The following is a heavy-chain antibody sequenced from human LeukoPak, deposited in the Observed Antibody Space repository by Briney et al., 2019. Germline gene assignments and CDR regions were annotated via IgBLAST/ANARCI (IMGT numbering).Heavy chain of an antibody. D-gene: IGHD2-2*01. Sequence: GASVKVSCKASGCTFTSYAMHWVRQAPGQRLEWMGWINAGNGNTKYSQKFQGRVTITRDTSASTAYMELSSLRSEDTAVYYCARDIVVVPAAPYGMDVWGKGTTVTVSS. V-gene: IGHV1-3*01. CDR2: INAGNGNT. CDR3: ARDIVVVPAAPYGMDV. J-gene: IGHJ6*04. CDR1: GCTFTSYA.